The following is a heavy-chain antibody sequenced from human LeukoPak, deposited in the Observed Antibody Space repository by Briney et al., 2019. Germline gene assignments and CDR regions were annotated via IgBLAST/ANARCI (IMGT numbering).Heavy chain of an antibody. D-gene: IGHD6-19*01. CDR3: ARGDSSGPLDY. Sequence: GGSLRLPCAASGFTFSSYGMHWVRQAPGKGLEWVAVIWYDGSSKYYADSVKGRFTISRDNSKNTLYLQMNSLRAEDTAVYYCARGDSSGPLDYWGQGTLVTVSS. CDR1: GFTFSSYG. J-gene: IGHJ4*02. V-gene: IGHV3-33*01. CDR2: IWYDGSSK.